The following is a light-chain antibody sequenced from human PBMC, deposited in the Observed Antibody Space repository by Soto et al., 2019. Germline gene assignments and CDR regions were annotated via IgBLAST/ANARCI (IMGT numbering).Light chain of an antibody. Sequence: IVLTQSPGTLSLSPGERATLSCRASQSVSSYLAGYQQKPGQAPRLLIYDASNRATGIPARFSGSGSGTDFTLTISSLEPEDFAVYYCQQRSNWWWTFGQGTKVDIK. CDR1: QSVSSY. V-gene: IGKV3-11*01. CDR2: DAS. J-gene: IGKJ1*01. CDR3: QQRSNWWWT.